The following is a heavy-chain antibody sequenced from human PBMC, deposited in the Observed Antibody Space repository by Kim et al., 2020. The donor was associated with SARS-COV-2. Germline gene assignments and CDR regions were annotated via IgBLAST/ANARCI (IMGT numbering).Heavy chain of an antibody. D-gene: IGHD1-26*01. Sequence: GGSLRLSCAASGFTFSTYAMHWVRQAPGKGLEWVAVFSSNGINAYYADSMKGRFTISRDNSKNSLYLQMNSLRPDDTAVYYCARDGGKYYTEFDYWGEGNLVTVSS. CDR3: ARDGGKYYTEFDY. V-gene: IGHV3-30*04. CDR1: GFTFSTYA. J-gene: IGHJ4*02. CDR2: FSSNGINA.